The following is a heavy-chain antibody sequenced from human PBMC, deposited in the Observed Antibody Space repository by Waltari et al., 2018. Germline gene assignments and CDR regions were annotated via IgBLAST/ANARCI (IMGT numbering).Heavy chain of an antibody. J-gene: IGHJ5*02. CDR3: TKDLTTAPGNVNWFHP. V-gene: IGHV3-23*01. CDR1: GFTFDIYA. CDR2: LSGSGGDT. D-gene: IGHD1-1*01. Sequence: EVQLLESGGGSAQPGESLRLSCAASGFTFDIYAMSWVRQAPGKGLELVSSLSGSGGDTYYADSVKGRFTVSRDNSKNKVYLQMNTLRAEDTAVYYCTKDLTTAPGNVNWFHPWGQGTLVTVSS.